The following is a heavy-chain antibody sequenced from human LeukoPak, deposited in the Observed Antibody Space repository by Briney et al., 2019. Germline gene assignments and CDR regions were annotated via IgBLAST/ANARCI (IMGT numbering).Heavy chain of an antibody. CDR2: IRGDENEI. J-gene: IGHJ4*02. CDR1: GFTFSSHW. V-gene: IGHV3-74*01. CDR3: ARGHVPGSTRHWDF. D-gene: IGHD3-10*01. Sequence: GGSLRLSCEASGFTFSSHWMHWVRQVPGKGLVWVARIRGDENEIDYADSVKGRLTISRDNAKNTLYLQMNSLRVEDTAVYFCARGHVPGSTRHWDFWGQGTLLTVSS.